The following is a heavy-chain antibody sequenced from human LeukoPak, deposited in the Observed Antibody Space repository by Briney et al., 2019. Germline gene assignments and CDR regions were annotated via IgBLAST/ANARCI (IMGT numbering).Heavy chain of an antibody. CDR2: IYQSGST. CDR3: ARVGVAYYDFWSGYYPNWFDP. J-gene: IGHJ5*02. D-gene: IGHD3-3*01. CDR1: GYSISSGYQ. V-gene: IGHV4-38-2*02. Sequence: SETPSLTCTVSGYSISSGYQWGWLRQPPGKGLEWIGNIYQSGSTYYNPSLKSRVTISVDTSKNQFSLKLNSVTAADTAVFYCARVGVAYYDFWSGYYPNWFDPWGQGTLVTVSS.